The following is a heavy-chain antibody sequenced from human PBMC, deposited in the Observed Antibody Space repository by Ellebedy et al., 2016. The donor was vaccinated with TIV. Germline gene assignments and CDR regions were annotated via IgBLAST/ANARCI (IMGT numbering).Heavy chain of an antibody. Sequence: GGSLRLXXAASGFTFSSYAMSWVRQAPGKGLEWVSAISGSGGSTYYADSVKGRFTISRDNSKNTLYLQMNSLRAEDTAVYYCAKCMVRYYYYGMDVWGQGTTVTVSS. CDR2: ISGSGGST. D-gene: IGHD4/OR15-4a*01. CDR3: AKCMVRYYYYGMDV. V-gene: IGHV3-23*01. CDR1: GFTFSSYA. J-gene: IGHJ6*02.